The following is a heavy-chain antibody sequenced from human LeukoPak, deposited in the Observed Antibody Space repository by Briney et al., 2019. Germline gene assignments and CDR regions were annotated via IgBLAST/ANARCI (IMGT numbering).Heavy chain of an antibody. CDR1: GYTFTSYD. D-gene: IGHD3-22*01. J-gene: IGHJ4*02. CDR3: ARGGAYYDSSGYYSFDY. V-gene: IGHV1-8*01. CDR2: MNPNSGNT. Sequence: ASVKVSCKASGYTFTSYDINWVRQATGQGLEWMGWMNPNSGNTGYAQEFQGRVTMTRNTSISTAYMELSSLRSEDTAVYYCARGGAYYDSSGYYSFDYWGQGTLVTVSS.